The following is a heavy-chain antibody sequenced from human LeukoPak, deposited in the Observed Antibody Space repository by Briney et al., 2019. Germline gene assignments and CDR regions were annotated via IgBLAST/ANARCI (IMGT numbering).Heavy chain of an antibody. J-gene: IGHJ4*02. Sequence: GGSLRLSCAASGFTFSDHAMHWVRQAPGKGLEWVSAVGIAADTFYPGSVKGRFTISRENAENSLYLQMNSLRVEDTAVYYCVRQKKSHGNFDYWGQGTLVTVSS. D-gene: IGHD1-26*01. CDR3: VRQKKSHGNFDY. CDR1: GFTFSDHA. V-gene: IGHV3-13*01. CDR2: VGIAADT.